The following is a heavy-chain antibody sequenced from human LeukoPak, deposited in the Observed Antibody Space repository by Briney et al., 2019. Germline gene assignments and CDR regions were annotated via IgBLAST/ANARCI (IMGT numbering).Heavy chain of an antibody. V-gene: IGHV4-59*12. D-gene: IGHD3-22*01. CDR3: ARLQRITMNAFDI. Sequence: PSETLSLTCTVSGASISSYYWSWIRQPPGKGLEWIGYIYYSGNTNYNPSLKSRVTISVDTSKNQFSLKLSSVTAADTAVYYCARLQRITMNAFDIWGQGTMVTVSS. CDR2: IYYSGNT. J-gene: IGHJ3*02. CDR1: GASISSYY.